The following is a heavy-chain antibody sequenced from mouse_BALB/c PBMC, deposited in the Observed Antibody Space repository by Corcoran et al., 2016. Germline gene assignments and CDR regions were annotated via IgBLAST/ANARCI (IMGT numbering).Heavy chain of an antibody. CDR2: INPNNGGT. CDR1: GYTFTEYT. D-gene: IGHD3-2*01. J-gene: IGHJ4*01. CDR3: VDSSGYAMDY. Sequence: EIRLQQYGPELVKPGASVKISCKTSGYTFTEYTMHWVKKRHGKSLEWIGGINPNNGGTSYNQKFKGKATLTVDKSSSTAYMELRSLTSEDSAVYYCVDSSGYAMDYWGQGTSVTVSS. V-gene: IGHV1-18*01.